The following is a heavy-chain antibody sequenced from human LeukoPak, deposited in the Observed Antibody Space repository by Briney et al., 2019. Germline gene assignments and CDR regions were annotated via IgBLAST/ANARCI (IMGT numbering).Heavy chain of an antibody. J-gene: IGHJ3*02. Sequence: PGGSLRLSCAASGFTVSSNYMSWVRQAPGKGLEWVSVIYSGGSTYYADSVKGRFTISRDNSKNTLYLQMNSLRAEDTAVYYCARDGGIAARHFPAFDIWGQGTMVTVSS. V-gene: IGHV3-53*01. CDR1: GFTVSSNY. CDR3: ARDGGIAARHFPAFDI. D-gene: IGHD6-6*01. CDR2: IYSGGST.